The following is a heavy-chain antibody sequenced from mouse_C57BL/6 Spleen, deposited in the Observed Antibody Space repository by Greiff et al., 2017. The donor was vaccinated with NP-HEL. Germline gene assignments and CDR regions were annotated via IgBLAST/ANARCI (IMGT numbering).Heavy chain of an antibody. CDR2: ISSGGSYT. J-gene: IGHJ2*01. CDR3: ARGEDYYGSSYD. D-gene: IGHD1-1*01. V-gene: IGHV5-6*01. Sequence: EVMLVESGGDLVKPGGSLKLSCAASGFTFSSYGMSWVRQTPDKRLEWVATISSGGSYTYYPDSVKGRFTISRENAKNTQYLQMSSMKSEDTAMYYCARGEDYYGSSYDWGQGTTLTVSS. CDR1: GFTFSSYG.